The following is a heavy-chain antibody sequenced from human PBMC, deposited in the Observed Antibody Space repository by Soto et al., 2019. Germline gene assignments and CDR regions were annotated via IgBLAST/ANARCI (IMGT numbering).Heavy chain of an antibody. J-gene: IGHJ5*02. Sequence: GGSLRLSGAASRFTVSGYGRIWIRQAPGKGLEWVSYISSSGSTIYYADSVKGRFTISRDDAKNSLYLQMNSLRAEDTAVYYCARDAVRGVITRLLDPWGQATLVTVSS. CDR2: ISSSGSTI. D-gene: IGHD3-10*01. CDR3: ARDAVRGVITRLLDP. V-gene: IGHV3-11*01. CDR1: RFTVSGYG.